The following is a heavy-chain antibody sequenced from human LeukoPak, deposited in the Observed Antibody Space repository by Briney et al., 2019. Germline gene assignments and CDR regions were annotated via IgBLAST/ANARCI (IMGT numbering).Heavy chain of an antibody. V-gene: IGHV4-34*01. J-gene: IGHJ3*02. CDR2: INHSGST. CDR3: ARQPSGWYLDAFDI. D-gene: IGHD6-19*01. CDR1: GGSFSGYY. Sequence: PSETLSLTCAVYGGSFSGYYWSWIRQPPGKGLEWIGEINHSGSTNYNPSLKSRVTISVDTSKNQFSLKLSSVTAADTAVYYCARQPSGWYLDAFDIWGQGTMVTVSS.